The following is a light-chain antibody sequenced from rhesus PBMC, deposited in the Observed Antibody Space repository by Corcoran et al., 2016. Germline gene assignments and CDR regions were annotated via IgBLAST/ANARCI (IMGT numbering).Light chain of an antibody. CDR2: SAS. CDR1: QNIYSN. Sequence: DIQMTQSPSSLSASVGDRVTITCRASQNIYSNLAWYKQKPGKATKLLHYSASRFQTGIPSRFSGSGFGTDFTLTISSLQPEDSSAYYCQHYYDNPFTFGPGTKLDIK. V-gene: IGKV1-25*02. J-gene: IGKJ3*01. CDR3: QHYYDNPFT.